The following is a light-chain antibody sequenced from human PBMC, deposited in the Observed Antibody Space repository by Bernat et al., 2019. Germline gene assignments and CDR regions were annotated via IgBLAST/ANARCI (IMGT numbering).Light chain of an antibody. J-gene: IGKJ4*01. CDR2: DAS. CDR1: QDISNY. Sequence: DIQMTQSPSSLYASVGDRVTITCQASQDISNYLNWYQQKPGKAPKLLIYDASNVETGVPSRFSGSGSGTDFTFTISSLQPEDIATYYCQQYDNLPPLTFGGGTKVEIK. CDR3: QQYDNLPPLT. V-gene: IGKV1-33*01.